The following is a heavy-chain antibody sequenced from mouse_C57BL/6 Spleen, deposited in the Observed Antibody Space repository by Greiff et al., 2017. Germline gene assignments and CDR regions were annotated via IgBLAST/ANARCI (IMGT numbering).Heavy chain of an antibody. J-gene: IGHJ2*01. V-gene: IGHV5-6*01. CDR3: ARQIYDGYYADY. Sequence: EVKLQESGGDLVKPGGSLKLSCAASGFTFSSYGMSWVRQTPDKRLEWVATISSGGSYTYYPDSVKGRFTISRDNAKNTLYLQMSSLKSEDTAMYYCARQIYDGYYADYWGQGTTLTVSS. CDR2: ISSGGSYT. D-gene: IGHD2-3*01. CDR1: GFTFSSYG.